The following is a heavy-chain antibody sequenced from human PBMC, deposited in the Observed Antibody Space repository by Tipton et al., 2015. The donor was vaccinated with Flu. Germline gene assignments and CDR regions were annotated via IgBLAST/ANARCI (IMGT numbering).Heavy chain of an antibody. J-gene: IGHJ6*02. CDR1: GGSITTYY. V-gene: IGHV4-59*01. D-gene: IGHD3-10*01. CDR3: ARYPGPIGGEFYYDVDV. CDR2: IYDSGST. Sequence: LRLSCTVSGGSITTYYWSWIRQSPGKGLEWIGYIYDSGSTNYNPSLKSRVTISVDTSKTQFSLKLTSVTAADTAVYYCARYPGPIGGEFYYDVDVWGRGTTVTVSS.